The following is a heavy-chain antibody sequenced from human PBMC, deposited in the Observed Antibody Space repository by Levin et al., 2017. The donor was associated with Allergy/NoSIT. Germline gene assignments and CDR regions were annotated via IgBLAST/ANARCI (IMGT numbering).Heavy chain of an antibody. CDR2: ISYDGSNK. V-gene: IGHV3-30*03. CDR1: GFTFSSYG. J-gene: IGHJ3*02. CDR3: ARVVVPAATDDAFDI. Sequence: PGGSLRLSCAASGFTFSSYGMHWVRQAPGKGLEWVAVISYDGSNKYYADSVKGRFTISRDNSKNTLYLQMNSLRAEDTAVYYCARVVVPAATDDAFDIWGQGTMVTVSS. D-gene: IGHD2-2*01.